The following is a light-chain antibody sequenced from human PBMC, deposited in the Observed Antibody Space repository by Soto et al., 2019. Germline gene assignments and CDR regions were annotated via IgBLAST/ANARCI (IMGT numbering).Light chain of an antibody. CDR2: AAS. Sequence: ENVLAQSPGTLSLSPGERATLSCRASQTVRSNYLAWYQQKPGQAPRLLIFAASSRAAGVPDRFSGSGSGTDFTLTISRLEPEDFAVYYCQQHGGSSITFGHGTRLDIK. CDR3: QQHGGSSIT. V-gene: IGKV3-20*01. J-gene: IGKJ5*01. CDR1: QTVRSNY.